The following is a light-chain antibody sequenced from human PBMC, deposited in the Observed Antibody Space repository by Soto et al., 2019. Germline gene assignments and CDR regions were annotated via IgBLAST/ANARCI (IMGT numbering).Light chain of an antibody. V-gene: IGKV3-20*01. J-gene: IGKJ3*01. Sequence: EIVLTQSPGTLSLSPGEGATLSCRASQSVYVNLAWYQQKPGQSPRLLIYGASTRATDIPDRFSGSGSDTDFALTISRLEPEDFAVYYRQQYSGSPFTFGPGTKVNIK. CDR1: QSVYVN. CDR3: QQYSGSPFT. CDR2: GAS.